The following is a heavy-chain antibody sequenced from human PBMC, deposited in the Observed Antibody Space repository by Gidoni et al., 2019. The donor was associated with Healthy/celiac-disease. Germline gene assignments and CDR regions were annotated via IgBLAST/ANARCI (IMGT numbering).Heavy chain of an antibody. CDR3: ARAQLDILTGKGGSRGYYFDY. D-gene: IGHD3-9*01. Sequence: EVQLVESGGGLVKPGGSLRLSCAASGFTFSSYSMNWVRQAPGKGLEWVSSISSSSSYIYYADSVKGRFTISRDNAKNSLYLQMNSLRAEDTAVYYCARAQLDILTGKGGSRGYYFDYWGQGTLVTVSS. CDR2: ISSSSSYI. CDR1: GFTFSSYS. J-gene: IGHJ4*02. V-gene: IGHV3-21*01.